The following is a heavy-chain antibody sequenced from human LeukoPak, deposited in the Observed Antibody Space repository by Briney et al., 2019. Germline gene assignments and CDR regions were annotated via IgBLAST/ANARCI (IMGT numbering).Heavy chain of an antibody. CDR1: GFTFSSYA. J-gene: IGHJ4*02. CDR3: ARDTRQTSVTNFDS. V-gene: IGHV3-21*06. D-gene: IGHD4-17*01. Sequence: PGESLRLSCATSGFTFSSYAMDWVRQAPGKGLEWVSSISSGGNYKYCGDSVWGRFTISRDDAKNSLYLEMNSLRAEDTAVYYCARDTRQTSVTNFDSWGQGTLVIVSS. CDR2: ISSGGNYK.